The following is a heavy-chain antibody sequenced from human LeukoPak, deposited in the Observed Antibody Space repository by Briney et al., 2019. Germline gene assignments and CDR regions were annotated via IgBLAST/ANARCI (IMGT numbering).Heavy chain of an antibody. CDR3: ATGQTQYYYDSSGYYY. D-gene: IGHD3-22*01. J-gene: IGHJ4*02. CDR1: GGTFSSYG. Sequence: SVKVSCKASGGTFSSYGISWVRQAPGQGLEWMGGIIPIFGTANYAQKFQGRVTITADESTSTAYMELSSLRSEDTAVYYCATGQTQYYYDSSGYYYWGQGTLVTVSS. CDR2: IIPIFGTA. V-gene: IGHV1-69*13.